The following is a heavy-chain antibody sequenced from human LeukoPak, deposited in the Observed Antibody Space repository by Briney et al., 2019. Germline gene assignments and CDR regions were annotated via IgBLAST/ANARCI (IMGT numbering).Heavy chain of an antibody. CDR3: ARDGYGSGSYLDY. V-gene: IGHV4-61*01. J-gene: IGHJ4*02. D-gene: IGHD3-10*01. CDR1: GGSVSSGSYY. CDR2: IYYSGST. Sequence: PSETLSLTCTDSGGSVSSGSYYWSWIRQPPGKGLEWIGYIYYSGSTYYNPSLKSRVTISVDTSKNQFSLKLSSVTAADTAVYYCARDGYGSGSYLDYWGQGTLVTVSS.